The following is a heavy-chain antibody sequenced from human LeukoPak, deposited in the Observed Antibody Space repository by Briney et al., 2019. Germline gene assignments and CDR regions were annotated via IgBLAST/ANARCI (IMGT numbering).Heavy chain of an antibody. CDR1: GGSISSYY. Sequence: SETLSLTCTVSGGSISSYYWSWIRQPPGQGLEWIGYIYYSGSTNYNPSLKSRVTISVDTSKNQFSLKLSSVTAADTAVYYCARHLGFDGDYQDRWGQGTLVTVSS. CDR3: ARHLGFDGDYQDR. V-gene: IGHV4-59*08. D-gene: IGHD4-17*01. CDR2: IYYSGST. J-gene: IGHJ5*02.